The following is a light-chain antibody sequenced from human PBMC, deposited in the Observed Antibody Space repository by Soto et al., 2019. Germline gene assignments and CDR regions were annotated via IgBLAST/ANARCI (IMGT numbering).Light chain of an antibody. J-gene: IGLJ1*01. Sequence: SYELTQPLSVSVALGQTARITCGGTNIGNKHVHWYQQKPGQAPSLVIYRDTYRPSGIPERFSGSNSGNTATLTISRAQPGDEADYYCQVWDSGSFVLGGGTKVTVL. CDR3: QVWDSGSFV. V-gene: IGLV3-9*01. CDR2: RDT. CDR1: NIGNKH.